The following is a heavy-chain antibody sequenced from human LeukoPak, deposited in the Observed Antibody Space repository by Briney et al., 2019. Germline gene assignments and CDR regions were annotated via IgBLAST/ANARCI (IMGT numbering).Heavy chain of an antibody. V-gene: IGHV3-23*01. CDR3: AKDGVGLDWFDP. Sequence: GGSLRLSCAASGFTFSSYAMSWVRQAPGKGLDWVSAISGSGGSTYYADSVKGRFTISRDNSKNTLYLQMNRLRAEDTAVYYCAKDGVGLDWFDPWGQGTLVTVSS. CDR1: GFTFSSYA. J-gene: IGHJ5*02. D-gene: IGHD6-6*01. CDR2: ISGSGGST.